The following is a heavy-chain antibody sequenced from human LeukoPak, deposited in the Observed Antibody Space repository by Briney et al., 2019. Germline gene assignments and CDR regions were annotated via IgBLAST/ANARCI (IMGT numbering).Heavy chain of an antibody. CDR1: GFTFSSSW. V-gene: IGHV3-7*01. D-gene: IGHD6-19*01. J-gene: IGHJ4*02. CDR3: ARDRGWYHADS. Sequence: PGGSLRLSCAASGFTFSSSWMGWARQAPGKGLEWVANIKEDGSWKHYAVSVQGRLTISRDNAKNSLYLQMNSLRAEDTAVYYCARDRGWYHADSWGQGTLVTVSS. CDR2: IKEDGSWK.